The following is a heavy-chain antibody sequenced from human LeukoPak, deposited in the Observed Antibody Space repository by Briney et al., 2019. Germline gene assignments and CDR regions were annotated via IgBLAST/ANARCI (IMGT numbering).Heavy chain of an antibody. J-gene: IGHJ4*02. V-gene: IGHV3-72*01. CDR1: GFTFSDHY. D-gene: IGHD3-9*01. Sequence: GGSLRLSCAASGFTFSDHYMDWVRQAPGKGLEWVGRTRNKANSYTTEYAASVKGRFTISRDDSKNSLYLRMNSLKTEDTAVYYCARVAPILTGYYFDYWGQGTLVTVSS. CDR3: ARVAPILTGYYFDY. CDR2: TRNKANSYTT.